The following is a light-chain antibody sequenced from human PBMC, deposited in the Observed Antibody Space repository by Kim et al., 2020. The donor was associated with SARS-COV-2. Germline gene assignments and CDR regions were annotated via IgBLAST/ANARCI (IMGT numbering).Light chain of an antibody. CDR2: SNN. Sequence: ELTQPPSASGTPGQRVTISCSGSSSNIGSNNVVWYQQFPGAAPNVLIHSNNQRPSGIPDRFSGSRSGTSASLAISGLQSGDEADFYCAVWDDSLKQGVFGGGTQLTVL. V-gene: IGLV1-44*01. CDR3: AVWDDSLKQGV. CDR1: SSNIGSNN. J-gene: IGLJ3*02.